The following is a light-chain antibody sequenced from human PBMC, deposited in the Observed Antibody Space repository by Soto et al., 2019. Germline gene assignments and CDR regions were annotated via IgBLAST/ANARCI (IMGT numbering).Light chain of an antibody. Sequence: EIEITQSPATLSLAPGERVTLSCRASESVSTNLAWYQQRAGQAPRLLIYGASSRATGIPDRFSGSGSGTEFTLTISGLQSEDFAVYYCQQYSIWRAFGQGTKVDIK. V-gene: IGKV3-15*01. CDR1: ESVSTN. CDR2: GAS. J-gene: IGKJ1*01. CDR3: QQYSIWRA.